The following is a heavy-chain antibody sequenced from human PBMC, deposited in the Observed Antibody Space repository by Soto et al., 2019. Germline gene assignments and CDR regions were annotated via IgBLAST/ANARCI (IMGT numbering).Heavy chain of an antibody. D-gene: IGHD1-1*01. Sequence: ASVKVSCKASGYTFTSYDINWVRQATGQGLEWMGWMNPNSGNTGYAQKFRGRVTMTRNTSISTAYMELSSLRSEDTAVYYCARERTGTTSMDVWGQGTTDTVSS. CDR2: MNPNSGNT. J-gene: IGHJ6*02. V-gene: IGHV1-8*01. CDR3: ARERTGTTSMDV. CDR1: GYTFTSYD.